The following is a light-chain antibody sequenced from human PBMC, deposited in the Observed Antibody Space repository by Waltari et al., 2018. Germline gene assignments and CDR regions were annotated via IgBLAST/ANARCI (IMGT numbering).Light chain of an antibody. CDR3: QQGYRTPLT. J-gene: IGKJ4*01. Sequence: DIQMTQSPSSLSASVGDRVTITCRASQSIGDYLNWYQQKPGKAHKVLIYAASSLQSGVPSRFSGSGSGTDFTLTISTLQPEDFATYYCQQGYRTPLTFGGGTKVEIK. CDR1: QSIGDY. CDR2: AAS. V-gene: IGKV1-39*01.